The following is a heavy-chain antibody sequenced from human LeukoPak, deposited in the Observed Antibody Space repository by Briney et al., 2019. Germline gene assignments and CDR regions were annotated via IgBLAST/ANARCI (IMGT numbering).Heavy chain of an antibody. CDR3: ARHAGGGRYYVPFDY. J-gene: IGHJ4*02. V-gene: IGHV4-59*08. CDR2: IYYSGST. D-gene: IGHD1-26*01. Sequence: SETLSLTCTVSGGSINNYYWSWIRQPPGKGLEWIGYIYYSGSTNYNPSLKSRVTISEDTSKNQFSLKLSSVTAADTAVYYCARHAGGGRYYVPFDYWGQGTLVPVSS. CDR1: GGSINNYY.